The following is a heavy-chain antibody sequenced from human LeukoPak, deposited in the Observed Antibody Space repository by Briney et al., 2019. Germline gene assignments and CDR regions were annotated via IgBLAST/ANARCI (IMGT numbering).Heavy chain of an antibody. V-gene: IGHV3-23*01. CDR3: AKVLSLIFWSFDY. Sequence: PGGSLRLSCAASGFTFSSYAMSWVRQAPGEGLEWVSAISGSGGSTYYADSVKGRFTISRDNSKNTLYLQLNSLKAEDTAVYYCAKVLSLIFWSFDYWGQGILVTVSS. J-gene: IGHJ4*02. D-gene: IGHD3-9*01. CDR1: GFTFSSYA. CDR2: ISGSGGST.